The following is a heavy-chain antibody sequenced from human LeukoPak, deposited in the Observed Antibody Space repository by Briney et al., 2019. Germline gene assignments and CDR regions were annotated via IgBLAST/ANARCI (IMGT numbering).Heavy chain of an antibody. J-gene: IGHJ4*02. CDR2: IYYTGST. CDR1: GGSISKYY. CDR3: ARHISGGATLD. Sequence: PSETLSLTCTVSGGSISKYYCSWIRQPPGKGLEWIAYIYYTGSTYYNPSLKSRVTMSVDTSKNQFSLSLSSVTAADTAVYYCARHISGGATLDWGQGTLATVSS. D-gene: IGHD2-15*01. V-gene: IGHV4-59*08.